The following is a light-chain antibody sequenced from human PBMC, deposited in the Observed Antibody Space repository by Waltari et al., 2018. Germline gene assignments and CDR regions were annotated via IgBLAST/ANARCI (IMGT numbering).Light chain of an antibody. CDR2: IDD. V-gene: IGLV1-47*02. CDR3: AAWDDRLSMTV. Sequence: QTVLTQPLSASGTPGQRVTISCTGSSSNLGANSANWYQQFAGSAPRLLIYIDDHRPSGVPARFSASKSGTSASLVIDGLQSDDEADYFCAAWDDRLSMTVFGSGTTVTVL. J-gene: IGLJ6*01. CDR1: SSNLGANS.